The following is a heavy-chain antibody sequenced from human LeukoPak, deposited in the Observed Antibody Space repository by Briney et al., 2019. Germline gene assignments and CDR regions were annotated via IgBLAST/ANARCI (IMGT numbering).Heavy chain of an antibody. J-gene: IGHJ4*02. CDR1: GFIVSSNY. V-gene: IGHV3-66*01. CDR3: ARDHQWALDY. Sequence: GGSLRLSCAGSGFIVSSNYMSWVRQAAGKGLEWVSVIYGSSRTYYADSVKGRFTISRDSDKESVYLQMDSLRADDTAVYYCARDHQWALDYWGQGILVTVSS. D-gene: IGHD1-26*01. CDR2: IYGSSRT.